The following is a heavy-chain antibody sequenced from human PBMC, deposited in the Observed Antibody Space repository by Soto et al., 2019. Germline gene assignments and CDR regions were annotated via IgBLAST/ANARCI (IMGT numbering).Heavy chain of an antibody. CDR3: ARTSGHFDS. CDR2: TYYRSKWYN. V-gene: IGHV6-1*01. D-gene: IGHD6-19*01. Sequence: SQTLSLTCAISGDSVSSNSAAWNCIRRSPSRGLEWLGRTYYRSKWYNEYAVSVKSRIAINPDTSKNQFSLQLNSVTPEDTAVYYCARTSGHFDSWGQGTLVTVSS. CDR1: GDSVSSNSAA. J-gene: IGHJ4*02.